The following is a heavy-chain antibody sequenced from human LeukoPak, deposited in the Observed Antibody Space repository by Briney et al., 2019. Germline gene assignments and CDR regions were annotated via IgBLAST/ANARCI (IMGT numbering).Heavy chain of an antibody. CDR2: INHSGST. D-gene: IGHD4-23*01. CDR1: GGSFSGYY. CDR3: ARGITTVVTPNWFDP. J-gene: IGHJ5*02. Sequence: PSETLSLTCAVYGGSFSGYYWSWIRQPPGKGLEWIGEINHSGSTNYNPSLKSRVTISVDTSKNQFSLKLSSVTAADTAVYYCARGITTVVTPNWFDPWGQGTLVTVSS. V-gene: IGHV4-34*01.